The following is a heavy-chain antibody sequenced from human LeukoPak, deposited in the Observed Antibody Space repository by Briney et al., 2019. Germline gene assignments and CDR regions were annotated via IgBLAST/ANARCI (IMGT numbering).Heavy chain of an antibody. CDR3: AKDGFDYYDSSGYYYFNY. V-gene: IGHV3-23*01. D-gene: IGHD3-22*01. CDR1: GFTFSAYA. CDR2: IGSDNKP. Sequence: GGSLRLSCEASGFTFSAYAMTWVRQAPGKGLEWVSSIGSDNKPHYSESVKGRFAISRDNSKSMLFLQLNSLRAEDTAVYYCAKDGFDYYDSSGYYYFNYWGQGTLVTVSS. J-gene: IGHJ4*02.